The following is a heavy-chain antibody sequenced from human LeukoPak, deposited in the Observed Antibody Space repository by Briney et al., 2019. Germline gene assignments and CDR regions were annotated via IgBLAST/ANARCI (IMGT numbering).Heavy chain of an antibody. V-gene: IGHV4-39*01. D-gene: IGHD2-15*01. Sequence: SETLSLTCTVSGVSISSTSNQWGWIRQPPGKGLEWIGSIYYSGSTYYNPSLQSRVTISVDTSKNQFSLKLNSVTAADTAVYYCASFYCSGGSCYQYFSYYYMDVWGKGTTVTISS. J-gene: IGHJ6*03. CDR2: IYYSGST. CDR1: GVSISSTSNQ. CDR3: ASFYCSGGSCYQYFSYYYMDV.